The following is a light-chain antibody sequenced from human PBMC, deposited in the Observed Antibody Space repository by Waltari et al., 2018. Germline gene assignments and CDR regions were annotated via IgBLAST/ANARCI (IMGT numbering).Light chain of an antibody. J-gene: IGKJ4*01. CDR2: VSS. Sequence: DIVLTQSPGTLSLSPGARDTLSLRASQTVRTTYLPWYQQQPAPAPTLLIHVSSSSATCVPHKFICSVSGTGFSRSIISLELEYFAVYYCRQYDISPRTFGGGTKVEIK. CDR1: QTVRTTY. CDR3: RQYDISPRT. V-gene: IGKV3-20*01.